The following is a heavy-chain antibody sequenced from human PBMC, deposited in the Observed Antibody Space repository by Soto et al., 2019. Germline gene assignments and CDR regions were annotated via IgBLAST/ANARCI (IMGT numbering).Heavy chain of an antibody. CDR2: IKSKTDGGTT. CDR1: GFTFSNAW. Sequence: GGSLRLSCAASGFTFSNAWMNWVRQAPGKGLEWVGRIKSKTDGGTTDYAAPVKGRFTISRDDSKNTLYLQMNSLKTEDTAVYYCTTDPHYYDSSGYYYVFDYWGQGTLVTVSS. CDR3: TTDPHYYDSSGYYYVFDY. V-gene: IGHV3-15*07. D-gene: IGHD3-22*01. J-gene: IGHJ4*02.